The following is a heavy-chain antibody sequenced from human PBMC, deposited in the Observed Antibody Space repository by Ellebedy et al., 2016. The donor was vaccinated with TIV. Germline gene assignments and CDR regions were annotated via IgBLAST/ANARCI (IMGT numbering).Heavy chain of an antibody. CDR1: GFTFSNSA. V-gene: IGHV3-23*01. CDR3: ARGGRSSGWFAN. J-gene: IGHJ5*02. Sequence: GESLKIPCEASGFTFSNSALHWVRQAPGKGLEWISSIVTTNNVTYYAESVKGRFTISRDTSKNTLYLQMNSLRAEDSAVYYCARGGRSSGWFANWGQGALVSVSS. CDR2: IVTTNNVT. D-gene: IGHD6-25*01.